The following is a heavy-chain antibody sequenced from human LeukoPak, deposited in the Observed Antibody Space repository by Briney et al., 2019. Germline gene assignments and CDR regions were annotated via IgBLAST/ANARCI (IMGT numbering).Heavy chain of an antibody. V-gene: IGHV4-39*01. Sequence: SETPSLTCAVSGGSIISSSYNWGWIRQPPGKGLEWIGTIYHSGTTYYNPSLKSRVTISVDTSRNQFFLKLSSVTAADTAVYYCARLPTGYPNWFDPWGQGSLVTVSS. CDR2: IYHSGTT. D-gene: IGHD3-9*01. J-gene: IGHJ5*02. CDR3: ARLPTGYPNWFDP. CDR1: GGSIISSSYN.